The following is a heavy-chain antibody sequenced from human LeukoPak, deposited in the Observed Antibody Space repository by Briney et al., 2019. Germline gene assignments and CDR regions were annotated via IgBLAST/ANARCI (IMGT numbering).Heavy chain of an antibody. CDR2: IYTSGST. J-gene: IGHJ6*03. CDR3: ARSDSGSYYSHYYYYMDV. V-gene: IGHV4-61*02. D-gene: IGHD1-26*01. Sequence: SSGTLSLTCTVSGGSISSGSYYWSWIRQPAGKGLEWIGRIYTSGSTNYNPSLKSRVTISVDTSKNQFSLKLSSVTAADTAVYYCARSDSGSYYSHYYYYMDVWGKGTTVTVSS. CDR1: GGSISSGSYY.